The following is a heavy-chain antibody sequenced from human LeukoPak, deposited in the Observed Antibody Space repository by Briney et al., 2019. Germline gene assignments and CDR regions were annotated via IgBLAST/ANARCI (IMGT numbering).Heavy chain of an antibody. CDR2: IYYSGST. Sequence: SETLSLTCTVSGGSISSSSYYWGWLRQPPGKGLEWIGSIYYSGSTYYNPSLKSRVTISVDTSKNQFSLKLSSVTAADTAVYYCARRTRVPDIVATISYSSSWYWDYWGQGTLVTVSS. J-gene: IGHJ4*02. CDR3: ARRTRVPDIVATISYSSSWYWDY. CDR1: GGSISSSSYY. V-gene: IGHV4-39*07. D-gene: IGHD6-13*01.